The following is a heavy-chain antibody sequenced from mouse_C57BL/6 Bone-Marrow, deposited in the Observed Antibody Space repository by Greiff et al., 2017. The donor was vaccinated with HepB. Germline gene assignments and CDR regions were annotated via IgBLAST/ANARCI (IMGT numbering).Heavy chain of an antibody. V-gene: IGHV5-4*01. CDR2: ISDGGSYT. D-gene: IGHD1-1*01. J-gene: IGHJ4*01. Sequence: DVMLVESGGGLVKPGGSLKLSCAASGFTFSSYAMSWVRQTPEKRLEWVATISDGGSYTYYPDNVKGRFTISRDNAKNNLYLQMSHLKSEDTAMYYCARDPYYGSSYGYYYAMDYWGQGTSVTVSS. CDR1: GFTFSSYA. CDR3: ARDPYYGSSYGYYYAMDY.